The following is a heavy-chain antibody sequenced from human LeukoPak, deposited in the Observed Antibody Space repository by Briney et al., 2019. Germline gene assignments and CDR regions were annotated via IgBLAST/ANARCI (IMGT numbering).Heavy chain of an antibody. Sequence: GGSLRLSCAASGFTFSSHWMHWARQAPGKGLMWISRINDDGSITTYADSVKGRFTISRDNAKNTLYLQMNSLRAEDMAVYYCARALSGRDDYWGQGTLVTVSS. CDR1: GFTFSSHW. CDR2: INDDGSIT. D-gene: IGHD2-15*01. V-gene: IGHV3-74*01. J-gene: IGHJ4*02. CDR3: ARALSGRDDY.